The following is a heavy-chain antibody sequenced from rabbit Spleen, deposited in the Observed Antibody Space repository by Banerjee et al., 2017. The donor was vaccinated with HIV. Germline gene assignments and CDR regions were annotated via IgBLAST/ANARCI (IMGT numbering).Heavy chain of an antibody. CDR3: ARHAGYAGYGYSTLDL. CDR2: IHGRSINTNT. Sequence: QEQLEESGGGLVKPEGSLTLTCTASGFSFSAGYYMCWVRQAPGKGLEWIACIHGRSINTNTDYASWAKGRFTISKASSTTVTLQMTSLTAADTATYFCARHAGYAGYGYSTLDLWGQGTSSPS. V-gene: IGHV1S45*01. J-gene: IGHJ6*01. CDR1: GFSFSAGYY. D-gene: IGHD8-1*01.